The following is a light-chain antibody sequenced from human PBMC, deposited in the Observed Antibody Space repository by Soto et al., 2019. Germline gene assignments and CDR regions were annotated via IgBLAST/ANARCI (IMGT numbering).Light chain of an antibody. CDR2: SAS. CDR3: LHDYNFPRP. V-gene: IGKV1-6*01. CDR1: QGIRRD. J-gene: IGKJ1*01. Sequence: AIQMTQSPSSLSASVGDTVTITCRASQGIRRDLSWYQQKPGKAPNLLIYSASELQNGVPSRFRGSGSGTDFTLTISGLQPEDFVTYYCLHDYNFPRPFGQGTKVEI.